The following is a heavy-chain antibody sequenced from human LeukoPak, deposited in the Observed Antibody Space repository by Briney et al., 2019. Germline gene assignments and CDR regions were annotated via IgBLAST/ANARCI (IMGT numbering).Heavy chain of an antibody. V-gene: IGHV3-30*04. CDR2: ISYDGSNK. CDR1: GFTFSSYA. J-gene: IGHJ6*02. Sequence: PGRSLRLSCAASGFTFSSYAMHWVRQAPGKGLEWVAVISYDGSNKYYADSVKGRFTISRDNSKNTLYLQMNSLRAEDTAVYYCARAYYHYGMDVWGQGTTVTVSS. CDR3: ARAYYHYGMDV.